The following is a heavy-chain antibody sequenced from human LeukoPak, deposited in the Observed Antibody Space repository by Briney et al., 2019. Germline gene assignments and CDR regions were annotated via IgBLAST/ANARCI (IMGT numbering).Heavy chain of an antibody. J-gene: IGHJ4*02. CDR3: ARLGRYFDWLSAFDY. CDR2: IYYSGST. D-gene: IGHD3-9*01. CDR1: GGSISSSSYY. Sequence: PSETLSLTCTVSGGSISSSSYYWGWIRQPPGKGLEWVGSIYYSGSTYYNPSLESRVTISVDTSKNQFSLKLSSVTAADTAVYYCARLGRYFDWLSAFDYWGQGTLVTVSS. V-gene: IGHV4-39*01.